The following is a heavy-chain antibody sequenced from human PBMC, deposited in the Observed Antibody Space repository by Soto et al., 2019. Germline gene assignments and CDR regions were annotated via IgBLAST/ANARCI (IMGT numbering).Heavy chain of an antibody. D-gene: IGHD3-22*01. Sequence: QVQLVQSGAEVKRPGSSVKVSCKASGGTFSSYAISWVRQAPGQGLEWMGGLIPIFGTANYAHKFQGRVTITADKSTSTAYMEMSSLRSEDTAVYYCARVGYYDSSGYYYSLHYWGQGTLVTVSS. CDR2: LIPIFGTA. V-gene: IGHV1-69*06. CDR1: GGTFSSYA. J-gene: IGHJ4*02. CDR3: ARVGYYDSSGYYYSLHY.